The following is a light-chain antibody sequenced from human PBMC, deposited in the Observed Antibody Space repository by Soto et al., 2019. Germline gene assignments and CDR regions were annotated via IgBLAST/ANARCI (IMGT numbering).Light chain of an antibody. Sequence: DIVMTQSPDSLAVSLGERATIKCKSSQSVLYSSNNKNYLAWYQQKAGQPPQLLIYWATTRESGVPDRFSGSGSGTEFTLTISSLQPDDFATYYCQQYNSYLWTFGQGTKVDIK. CDR3: QQYNSYLWT. V-gene: IGKV4-1*01. CDR1: QSVLYSSNNKNY. CDR2: WAT. J-gene: IGKJ1*01.